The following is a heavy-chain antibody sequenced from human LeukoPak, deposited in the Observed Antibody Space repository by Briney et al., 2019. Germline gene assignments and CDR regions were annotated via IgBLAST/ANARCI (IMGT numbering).Heavy chain of an antibody. Sequence: GASVKVSCKASGYTFTGYYMHWVRQAPGQGLEWMGWINPNSGGTNYAQKFQGRVTMTRETSISTAYMELSRLRSDDTAVCYCAKWRAIDEPDVYFPPPFDYWGQGTLVTVSS. D-gene: IGHD2/OR15-2a*01. V-gene: IGHV1-2*02. J-gene: IGHJ4*02. CDR3: AKWRAIDEPDVYFPPPFDY. CDR1: GYTFTGYY. CDR2: INPNSGGT.